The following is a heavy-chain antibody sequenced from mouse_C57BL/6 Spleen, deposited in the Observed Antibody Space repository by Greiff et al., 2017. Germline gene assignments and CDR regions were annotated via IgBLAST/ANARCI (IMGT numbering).Heavy chain of an antibody. CDR3: TRITPRDYYAMDY. CDR2: IRNKANNHAT. Sequence: EVKLQESGGGLVQPGGSMKLSCAASGFTFSDAWMDWVRQSPEKGLEWVAEIRNKANNHATYYAESVKGRFTISRDDSKSIVYLQMNSLRAEDTGIYYCTRITPRDYYAMDYWGQGTSVTVSS. J-gene: IGHJ4*01. V-gene: IGHV6-6*01. D-gene: IGHD1-1*01. CDR1: GFTFSDAW.